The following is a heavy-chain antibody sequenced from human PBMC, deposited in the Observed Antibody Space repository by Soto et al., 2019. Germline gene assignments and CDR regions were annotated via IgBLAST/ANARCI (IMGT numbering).Heavy chain of an antibody. CDR1: GFAVSSSY. CDR3: ARHVGSYWYFDL. D-gene: IGHD1-26*01. Sequence: EVQLVESGGGLVQPGGSLRLSCAASGFAVSSSYMGWIRQAPGKGLEWVSSIYTGVTTYYADSVRGRFTISTDNFRDTLYLQMNSLRVDDTAMYYCARHVGSYWYFDLWGRGTPVTVSS. J-gene: IGHJ2*01. CDR2: IYTGVTT. V-gene: IGHV3-66*04.